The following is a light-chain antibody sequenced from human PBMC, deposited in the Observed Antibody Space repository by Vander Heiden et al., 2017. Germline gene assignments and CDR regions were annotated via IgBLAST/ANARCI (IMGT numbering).Light chain of an antibody. J-gene: IGLJ3*02. Sequence: QSALTQPRSVSGSPGQSVTIPCTGTSSDVGGYNYVSWYQQHPGKAPKLMIYDVSKRPSGVPDRFSGSKSGNTASLTISGLQAEDEADYDCCSYAGSYIWVFGGGTKLTVL. CDR2: DVS. CDR1: SSDVGGYNY. CDR3: CSYAGSYIWV. V-gene: IGLV2-11*01.